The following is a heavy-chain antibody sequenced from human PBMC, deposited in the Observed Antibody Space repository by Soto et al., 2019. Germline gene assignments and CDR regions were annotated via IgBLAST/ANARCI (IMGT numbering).Heavy chain of an antibody. Sequence: PSETLSLTCTVSSGSISSDFWSWIRQPPGKRLEWIGDVYHSGSTNYNPSLKSRVTISVDTSKNQFSLRLNSVTAADTAFYYCARNGVSGKYPYFDYWGKGNLVTVDS. J-gene: IGHJ4*02. D-gene: IGHD1-26*01. CDR2: VYHSGST. V-gene: IGHV4-59*01. CDR3: ARNGVSGKYPYFDY. CDR1: SGSISSDF.